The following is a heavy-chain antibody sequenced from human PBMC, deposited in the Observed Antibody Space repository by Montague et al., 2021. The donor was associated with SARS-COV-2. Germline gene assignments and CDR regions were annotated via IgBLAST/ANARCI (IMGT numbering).Heavy chain of an antibody. J-gene: IGHJ4*02. CDR2: IWHDGSRQ. V-gene: IGHV3-33*01. CDR1: GFTFSTSG. CDR3: VPDEGWGKMEY. Sequence: SLRLSCAASGFTFSTSGMPWVRQAPGKGLEWVALIWHDGSRQYYADSVKDRFTVSRDNSKNTVYLQMNSLAGEDAAVYYCVPDEGWGKMEYWGQGTLVTVSS. D-gene: IGHD3-16*01.